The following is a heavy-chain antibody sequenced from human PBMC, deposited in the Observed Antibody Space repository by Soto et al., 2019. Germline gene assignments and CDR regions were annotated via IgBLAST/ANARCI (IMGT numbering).Heavy chain of an antibody. CDR3: ARVRGEGYSGYDSPYGMDV. V-gene: IGHV1-2*04. J-gene: IGHJ6*02. CDR1: GYTFTGYY. CDR2: INPNSGGT. D-gene: IGHD5-12*01. Sequence: ASVKVSCKASGYTFTGYYMHWVRQAPGQGLEWMGWINPNSGGTNYAQKFQGWVTMTRDTSISTAYMELSRLRSDDTAVYYCARVRGEGYSGYDSPYGMDVWGQGTTVTVSS.